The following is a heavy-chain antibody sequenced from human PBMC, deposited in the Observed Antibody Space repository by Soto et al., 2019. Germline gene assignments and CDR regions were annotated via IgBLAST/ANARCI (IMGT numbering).Heavy chain of an antibody. CDR2: IDPSDSYT. J-gene: IGHJ6*02. Sequence: PGESLKISCKGSGYSFTSYWISWVRQMPGKGLEWMGRIDPSDSYTNYSPSFQGHVTISADKSISTAYLQWSSLKASDTAMCYCARHIAVAGPDYYYYGMDVWGQGTTVTV. CDR1: GYSFTSYW. D-gene: IGHD6-19*01. V-gene: IGHV5-10-1*01. CDR3: ARHIAVAGPDYYYYGMDV.